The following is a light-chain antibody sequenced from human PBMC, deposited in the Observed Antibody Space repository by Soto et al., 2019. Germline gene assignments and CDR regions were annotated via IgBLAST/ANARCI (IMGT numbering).Light chain of an antibody. CDR2: DTD. J-gene: IGLJ3*02. CDR1: TSNIGNNY. Sequence: QSVLTQPPSVSAAPGQKVAISCSGSTSNIGNNYVSWYQQLPEKAPKLLIYDTDKRPSGIPDRFSGSKSGTSATLGITGLQTGDGAEYYCAAWDSGLSAVVFGGGTKLTVL. CDR3: AAWDSGLSAVV. V-gene: IGLV1-51*01.